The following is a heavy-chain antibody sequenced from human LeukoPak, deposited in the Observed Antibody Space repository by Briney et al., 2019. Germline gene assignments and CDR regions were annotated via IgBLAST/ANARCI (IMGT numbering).Heavy chain of an antibody. CDR1: GYTFTGYY. CDR2: INPNSGGT. Sequence: ASVKDSCKASGYTFTGYYMYWVRQAPGQGLEWMGWINPNSGGTNYAQKFQGRVTMTRDTSISTAYMELSRLRSDDTAVYYCARDLSGSYPDYYYYCMAYWGKGTTVTVSS. J-gene: IGHJ6*03. V-gene: IGHV1-2*02. D-gene: IGHD1-26*01. CDR3: ARDLSGSYPDYYYYCMAY.